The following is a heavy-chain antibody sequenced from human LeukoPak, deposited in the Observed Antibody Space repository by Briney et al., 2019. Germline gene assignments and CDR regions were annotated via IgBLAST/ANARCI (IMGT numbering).Heavy chain of an antibody. V-gene: IGHV3-48*03. CDR2: ISSSGSTI. J-gene: IGHJ6*03. CDR1: GLSFSSYE. CDR3: AKDSSGYYYYYYYMDV. Sequence: PGGSLRLSCAASGLSFSSYEMNWVRQAPGNGLEWVSYISSSGSTIYYADSVKGRFTISRDNSKNSLYLQMNSLRTEDTALYYCAKDSSGYYYYYYYMDVWGKGTTVTVSS. D-gene: IGHD3-22*01.